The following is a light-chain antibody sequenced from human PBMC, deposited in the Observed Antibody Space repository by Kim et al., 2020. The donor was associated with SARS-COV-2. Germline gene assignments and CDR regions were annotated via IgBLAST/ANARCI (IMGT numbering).Light chain of an antibody. CDR1: VLAKKY. CDR3: YSAADNNWV. Sequence: VSPGKTARITCSGDVLAKKYARWFQQKPGQAPVLVIYKDSERPSGIPERFSGSSSGTTVTLTISGAQVEDEADYYCYSAADNNWVFGGGTQLTVL. CDR2: KDS. V-gene: IGLV3-27*01. J-gene: IGLJ3*02.